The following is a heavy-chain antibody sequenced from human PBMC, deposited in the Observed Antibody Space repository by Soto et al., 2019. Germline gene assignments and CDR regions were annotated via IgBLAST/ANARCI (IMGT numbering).Heavy chain of an antibody. CDR2: IWFDGSNK. J-gene: IGHJ4*02. D-gene: IGHD5-18*01. V-gene: IGHV3-33*01. CDR1: GYTLSVYA. Sequence: LRLGIAAGGYTLSVYAIHWVRQAQGKGLEWLALIWFDGSNKYYADSVKGRFTISRDNAKNTLYLQMNTLRAEDTAVYYCARDLGYNYGHPFDYWGQGTLVTLAS. CDR3: ARDLGYNYGHPFDY.